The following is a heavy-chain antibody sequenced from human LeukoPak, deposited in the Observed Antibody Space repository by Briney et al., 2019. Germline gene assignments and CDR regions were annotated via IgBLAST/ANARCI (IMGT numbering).Heavy chain of an antibody. V-gene: IGHV3-23*01. J-gene: IGHJ4*02. D-gene: IGHD3-22*01. CDR2: ISGSGGST. Sequence: PGGSLKLSCAASGFTFSNYAMSWVRQAPGKGLEWVSAISGSGGSTYYADSVRGRFTISRDNSKNTLYLQMNSLRAEDTAVYYCVKNSPGNYYDSSAYSWVFDYWGQGTLVTVSS. CDR3: VKNSPGNYYDSSAYSWVFDY. CDR1: GFTFSNYA.